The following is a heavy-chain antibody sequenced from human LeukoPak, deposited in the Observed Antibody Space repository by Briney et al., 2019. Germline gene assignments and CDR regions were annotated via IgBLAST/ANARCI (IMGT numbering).Heavy chain of an antibody. CDR2: ISGSGGST. V-gene: IGHV3-23*01. Sequence: PGGSLRLSCAASGFTFSSYAMSWVRQAPGKGLEWVSAISGSGGSTYYADSVKGRFTISRDNSKNTLYLQMNSLRAEDTAVYYCAREEYYFDTSGTNYFDYWGQGTLVTVSS. CDR3: AREEYYFDTSGTNYFDY. D-gene: IGHD3-22*01. CDR1: GFTFSSYA. J-gene: IGHJ4*02.